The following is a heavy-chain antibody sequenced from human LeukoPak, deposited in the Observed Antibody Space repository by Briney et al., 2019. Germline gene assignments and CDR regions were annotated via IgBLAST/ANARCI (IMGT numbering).Heavy chain of an antibody. J-gene: IGHJ4*02. D-gene: IGHD3-22*01. CDR1: GFTVSSNY. Sequence: PGGSLRLSCAASGFTVSSNYMSWVRQAPGKGLEWVSVIYSGGSTYYADSVKGRFTISRDNSKNTLYLQMNSLRAEDTAVYYCARGGLLEGDYYDSTDEGGKYYFDYWGQGTLVTVYS. CDR2: IYSGGST. V-gene: IGHV3-53*01. CDR3: ARGGLLEGDYYDSTDEGGKYYFDY.